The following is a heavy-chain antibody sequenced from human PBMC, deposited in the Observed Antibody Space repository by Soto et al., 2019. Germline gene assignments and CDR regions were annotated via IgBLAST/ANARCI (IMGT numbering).Heavy chain of an antibody. CDR2: INHSGST. D-gene: IGHD2-2*01. J-gene: IGHJ6*03. CDR1: GGSFSGYY. CDR3: ARWRSGFYNGGGPAATHYYKGV. Sequence: PSETLSLTCAVYGGSFSGYYWSWIRQPPGKGLEWIGEINHSGSTNYNPSLKSRVTISVDTSKNQFSLKLSSVTAADTAVYYCARWRSGFYNGGGPAATHYYKGVWGKGTTVTVSS. V-gene: IGHV4-34*01.